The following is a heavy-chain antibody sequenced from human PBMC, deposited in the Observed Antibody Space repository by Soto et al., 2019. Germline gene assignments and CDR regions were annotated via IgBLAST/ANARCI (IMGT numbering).Heavy chain of an antibody. CDR1: GFTFSSYG. Sequence: GGSLRLSCAASGFTFSSYGMHWVRQAPGKGLEWVSVIWYDGSNKYYADSVKGRFTISRDNSKNTLYLQMNSLRAEETAVYYGARGWGGYGCIDDAFDIWGQGTMVTVSS. CDR3: ARGWGGYGCIDDAFDI. D-gene: IGHD5-18*01. J-gene: IGHJ3*02. V-gene: IGHV3-33*01. CDR2: IWYDGSNK.